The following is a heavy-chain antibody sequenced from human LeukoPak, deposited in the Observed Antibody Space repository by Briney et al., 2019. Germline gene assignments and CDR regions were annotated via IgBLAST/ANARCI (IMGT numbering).Heavy chain of an antibody. CDR1: GFTFSSYA. CDR2: ISYDGSNK. D-gene: IGHD5-24*01. CDR3: ARDHWGRWLQSIDY. J-gene: IGHJ4*02. V-gene: IGHV3-30-3*01. Sequence: GGSPRLSCAASGFTFSSYAMHWVRQAPGKGLEWVAVISYDGSNKYYADSVKGRFTISRDNSKNTLYLQMNSLRAEDTAVYYCARDHWGRWLQSIDYWGQGTLVTVSS.